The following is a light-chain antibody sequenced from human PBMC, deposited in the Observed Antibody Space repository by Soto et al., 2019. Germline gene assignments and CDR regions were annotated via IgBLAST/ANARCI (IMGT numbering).Light chain of an antibody. CDR3: YSYTSSNTYV. Sequence: QSALTQPASVSGSPGQSITISCTGTSSVVGGYNYVSWYQHHPGKAPKLMIYDVSNRPSGVSNRFSGSKSGNTASLTISGLQAEDEADYYCYSYTSSNTYVFGTGTKVTVL. V-gene: IGLV2-14*03. J-gene: IGLJ1*01. CDR1: SSVVGGYNY. CDR2: DVS.